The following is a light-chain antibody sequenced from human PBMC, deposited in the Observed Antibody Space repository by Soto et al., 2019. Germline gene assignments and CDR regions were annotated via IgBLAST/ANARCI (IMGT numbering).Light chain of an antibody. CDR2: GSF. CDR1: QSVDNN. CDR3: QQYNDRPPIT. V-gene: IGKV3-15*01. J-gene: IGKJ5*01. Sequence: EIVMTQSPVTLSASTGESATLSCRASQSVDNNVAWYQQKPGQAPRLLIVGSFARATGIPARFSGSGSGSEFTLTISGLQSEDFAVYYCQQYNDRPPITFGQGTLLEI.